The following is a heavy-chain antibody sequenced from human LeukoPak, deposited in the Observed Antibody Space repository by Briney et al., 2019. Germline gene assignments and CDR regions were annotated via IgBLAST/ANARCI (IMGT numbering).Heavy chain of an antibody. CDR1: GYTFTSYG. D-gene: IGHD3-3*01. Sequence: ASVKVSCKASGYTFTSYGISWVRQAPGQGLEWMGWISAYNGNTNYAQKLQGRVTMTTDTSTSTAYMELRSLRSDDTAVYYCARGGDFWSGYGYYGMDVWGRGTTVTVSS. V-gene: IGHV1-18*01. CDR3: ARGGDFWSGYGYYGMDV. J-gene: IGHJ6*02. CDR2: ISAYNGNT.